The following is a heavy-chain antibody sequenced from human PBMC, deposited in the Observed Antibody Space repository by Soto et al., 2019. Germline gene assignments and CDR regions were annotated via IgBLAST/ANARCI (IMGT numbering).Heavy chain of an antibody. V-gene: IGHV4-30-4*01. CDR3: ARLTGDYFYSGVDV. J-gene: IGHJ6*02. CDR1: GGSISSGDYY. CDR2: IYYSGTT. D-gene: IGHD7-27*01. Sequence: PSETLSLTCSVSGGSISSGDYYWSWIRQPPGEGLALIGYIYYSGTTYYNPSLKSRITISLDTSKSQFSLKLSSVTAADTAVYYCARLTGDYFYSGVDVWGQGTTVTVSS.